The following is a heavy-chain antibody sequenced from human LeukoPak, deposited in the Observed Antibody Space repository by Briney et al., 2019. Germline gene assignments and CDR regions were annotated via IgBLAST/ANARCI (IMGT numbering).Heavy chain of an antibody. CDR3: ARDGGYCGGDCWVGYYYYYMDV. J-gene: IGHJ6*03. V-gene: IGHV3-64*01. CDR2: ISSNGGST. D-gene: IGHD2-21*02. Sequence: GGSLRLSCAASGFTFSSYAMHWVRQAPGKGLEYVSAISSNGGSTYYANSVKGRFTISRDNSKNTLYLQMGSLRAEDMAVYYCARDGGYCGGDCWVGYYYYYMDVWGKGTTVTVSS. CDR1: GFTFSSYA.